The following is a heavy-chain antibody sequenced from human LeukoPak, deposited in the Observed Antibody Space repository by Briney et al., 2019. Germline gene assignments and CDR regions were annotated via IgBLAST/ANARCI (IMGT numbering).Heavy chain of an antibody. Sequence: GGSLRLSCAASGFTSTSYAIHWVRQAPWKGLEYVSAISSDGRTTFYANSVKGRFIISRDNSKNTVYLQMDSLGVEDMAVYYCARGQTTPPDYFDYWGQGTLVTVSS. J-gene: IGHJ4*02. CDR1: GFTSTSYA. D-gene: IGHD1/OR15-1a*01. CDR2: ISSDGRTT. V-gene: IGHV3-64*01. CDR3: ARGQTTPPDYFDY.